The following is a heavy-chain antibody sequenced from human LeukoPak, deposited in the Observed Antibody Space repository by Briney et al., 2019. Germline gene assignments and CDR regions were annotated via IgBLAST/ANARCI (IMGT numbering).Heavy chain of an antibody. J-gene: IGHJ4*02. V-gene: IGHV3-30*02. D-gene: IGHD6-19*01. CDR2: IRYDGSNK. CDR1: GFTSSSYG. CDR3: AFNGYSSGWKGDY. Sequence: PGGSLRLFCAASGFTSSSYGMHWVRQAPGKGLEWVAFIRYDGSNKYYADSVKGRFTISRDNSKNTLYLQMNSLRAEDPAVYYCAFNGYSSGWKGDYWGQGTLVTVSS.